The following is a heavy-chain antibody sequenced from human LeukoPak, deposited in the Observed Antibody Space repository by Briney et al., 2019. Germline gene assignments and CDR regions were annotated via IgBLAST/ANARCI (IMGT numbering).Heavy chain of an antibody. J-gene: IGHJ4*02. D-gene: IGHD6-19*01. CDR2: TYYRSEWYN. CDR3: ARWVGSGGRIDY. V-gene: IGHV6-1*01. Sequence: SQTLSLTYAISGDSVSSNSAAWNWIRQSPSRGLEWLGRTYYRSEWYNDYAVNVRGRITISPDTSKNQFSLHLNSVTPEDTAIYYCARWVGSGGRIDYWDQGTLVTVSS. CDR1: GDSVSSNSAA.